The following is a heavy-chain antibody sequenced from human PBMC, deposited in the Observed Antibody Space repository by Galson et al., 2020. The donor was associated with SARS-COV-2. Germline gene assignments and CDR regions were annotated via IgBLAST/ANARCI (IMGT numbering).Heavy chain of an antibody. D-gene: IGHD1-26*01. Sequence: GESLKISCAASGFTFSSYAMHWVRQAPGKGLEWVAVISYDGSNKYYADSVKGRFTISRDNSKNTLYLQMNSLRAEDTAVYYCARVGYSGSPGAFDIWGQGTMVTVSS. J-gene: IGHJ3*02. CDR3: ARVGYSGSPGAFDI. CDR1: GFTFSSYA. V-gene: IGHV3-30*04. CDR2: ISYDGSNK.